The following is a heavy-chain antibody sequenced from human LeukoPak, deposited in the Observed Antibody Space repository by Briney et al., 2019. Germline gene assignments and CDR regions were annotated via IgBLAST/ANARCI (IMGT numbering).Heavy chain of an antibody. Sequence: ASVKVSCKASGYSFSDYDINWVRQAPGQGLEWMGWMTPDNGNTGNTEKFQGRISLTMDTSITTAYMELHTLTSEDTAMYYCARGILVSGEFHDAFNIWGQGTLVTVSS. D-gene: IGHD4-17*01. CDR3: ARGILVSGEFHDAFNI. CDR1: GYSFSDYD. V-gene: IGHV1-8*03. CDR2: MTPDNGNT. J-gene: IGHJ3*02.